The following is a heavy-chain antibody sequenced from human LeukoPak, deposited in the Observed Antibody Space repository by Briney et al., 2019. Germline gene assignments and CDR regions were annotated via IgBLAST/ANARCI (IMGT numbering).Heavy chain of an antibody. CDR3: ASKRIVATIYDY. J-gene: IGHJ4*02. CDR1: GGSISSSSYY. D-gene: IGHD5-12*01. Sequence: SETLSLTCTVSGGSISSSSYYWGWIRQPPGKGLEWIGSIYYSGSTYCNPSLKSRVTISVDTSKNQFSLKLSSVTAADTAVYYCASKRIVATIYDYWGQGTLVTVSS. V-gene: IGHV4-39*01. CDR2: IYYSGST.